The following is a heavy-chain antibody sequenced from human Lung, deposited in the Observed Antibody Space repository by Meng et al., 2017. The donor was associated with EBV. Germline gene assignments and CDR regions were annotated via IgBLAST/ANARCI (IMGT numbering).Heavy chain of an antibody. CDR3: ARDDNGAPEY. J-gene: IGHJ4*02. V-gene: IGHV7-4-1*02. Sequence: QVQLVQSGSELKKPXASXKVSCKASGYTFTRHAINWVRQAPGQGLEWMGWMNTKTGNPTYAQGFTGRFVFSLDTSVSTAYLQISSLKAEDTAMYYCARDDNGAPEYWGQGTLVTVSS. CDR2: MNTKTGNP. D-gene: IGHD1-14*01. CDR1: GYTFTRHA.